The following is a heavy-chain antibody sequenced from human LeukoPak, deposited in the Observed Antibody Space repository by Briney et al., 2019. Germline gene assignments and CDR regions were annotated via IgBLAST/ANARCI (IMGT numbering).Heavy chain of an antibody. D-gene: IGHD3-3*01. J-gene: IGHJ4*02. V-gene: IGHV3-21*01. CDR1: GFTFSSYS. CDR3: ARDRGYDFWSSYHFDY. CDR2: ISSSSSYI. Sequence: GGSLRLSCAASGFTFSSYSMNWVRQAPGKGLEGVSSISSSSSYIYYADSVKGRFTISRDNAKNSLSLQMNSLRAEDTAVYYCARDRGYDFWSSYHFDYWGQGTLVTVSS.